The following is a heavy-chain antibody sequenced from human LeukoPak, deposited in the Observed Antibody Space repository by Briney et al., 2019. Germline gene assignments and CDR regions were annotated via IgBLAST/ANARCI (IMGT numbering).Heavy chain of an antibody. D-gene: IGHD3-16*01. V-gene: IGHV3-30*04. CDR1: GYTFSNYA. J-gene: IGHJ3*02. Sequence: PGGSLRLSCSASGYTFSNYAIHWVRQAPGKGLEWAAVISYDGSDKYYADSVKGRFTISRDNSKNTLYLQMNSLRAEDTAVFYCAKDRDDYVWGSYLGAFDIWGQGTMVTVSS. CDR2: ISYDGSDK. CDR3: AKDRDDYVWGSYLGAFDI.